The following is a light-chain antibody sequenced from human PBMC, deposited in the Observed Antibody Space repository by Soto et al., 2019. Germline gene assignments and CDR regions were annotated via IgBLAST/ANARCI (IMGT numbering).Light chain of an antibody. CDR2: GAS. Sequence: EIVLTQSPGTLSSSPGERATLSCRTSQSVSNNYLAWYQQKPGQAPRLLIYGASNRATGIPDRFSGSGSGTDFTLTISSLEPEDFAVYYCQQRSNWPITFGQGTRLEI. V-gene: IGKV3D-20*02. CDR1: QSVSNNY. J-gene: IGKJ5*01. CDR3: QQRSNWPIT.